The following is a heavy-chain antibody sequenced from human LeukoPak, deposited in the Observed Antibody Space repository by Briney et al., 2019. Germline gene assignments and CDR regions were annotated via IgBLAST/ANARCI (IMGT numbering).Heavy chain of an antibody. CDR2: ISYDGSNK. CDR3: ARSYSYVDY. J-gene: IGHJ4*02. CDR1: GFTFSSYA. Sequence: GRSLRLSCAASGFTFSSYAMHWVRQAPGKGLEWVAVISYDGSNKYYADSVEGRFTISRDNSKNTLYLQMNSLRAEDTAVYYCARSYSYVDYWGQGTLVTVSS. V-gene: IGHV3-30*04. D-gene: IGHD5-18*01.